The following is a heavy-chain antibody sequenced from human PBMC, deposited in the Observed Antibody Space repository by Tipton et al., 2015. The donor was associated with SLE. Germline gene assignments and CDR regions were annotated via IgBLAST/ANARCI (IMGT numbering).Heavy chain of an antibody. Sequence: TLSLTCTVSGGSLSGDTYYWSWIRQPAGEGLEWIGRIFTSGNTNYNPSLKSRVTISVDTSKNQFSLELSSVTAADTAVYYCAGGFYYGSGTFSDFEYWGQGTLATVSS. V-gene: IGHV4-61*02. CDR2: IFTSGNT. J-gene: IGHJ4*02. CDR3: AGGFYYGSGTFSDFEY. D-gene: IGHD3-10*01. CDR1: GGSLSGDTYY.